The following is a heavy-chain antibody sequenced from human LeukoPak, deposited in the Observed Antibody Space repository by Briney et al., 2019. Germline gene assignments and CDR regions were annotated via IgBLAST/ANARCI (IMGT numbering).Heavy chain of an antibody. J-gene: IGHJ3*01. CDR3: AGGHSSGSYFNAYHL. CDR1: EFTVSSNS. Sequence: GGSLRLSCAASEFTVSSNSMSWVRQAPGKGLEWVSGVYSGGSTFYADSVKGRFIISRDSSKDTLYLQMNTLRAEDTAVYYCAGGHSSGSYFNAYHLWGQGTMVTVSS. D-gene: IGHD3-22*01. V-gene: IGHV3-53*01. CDR2: VYSGGST.